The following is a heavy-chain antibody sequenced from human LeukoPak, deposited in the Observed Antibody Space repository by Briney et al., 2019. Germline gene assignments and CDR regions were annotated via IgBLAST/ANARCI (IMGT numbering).Heavy chain of an antibody. Sequence: GRSLRPSCAASAFTFSHYYTSCIRQAPGRWREWISYISSNSSYTNYADSVKGRFTISRDNAKNSLYMQMNSLRAEDMAVYYCARDRRVSGLDYWGQGTLVTVSS. CDR1: AFTFSHYY. J-gene: IGHJ4*02. V-gene: IGHV3-11*05. CDR2: ISSNSSYT. CDR3: ARDRRVSGLDY.